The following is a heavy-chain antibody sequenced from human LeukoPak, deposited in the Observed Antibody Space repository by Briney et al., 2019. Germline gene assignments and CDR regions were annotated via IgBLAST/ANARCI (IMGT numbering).Heavy chain of an antibody. CDR1: GGTFSSYA. CDR2: IIPIFGTA. V-gene: IGHV1-69*13. CDR3: VRDRYDSSGQLDY. J-gene: IGHJ4*02. D-gene: IGHD3-22*01. Sequence: GASVKVSCKASGGTFSSYAISWVRQAPGQGLEWMGGIIPIFGTANYAQKFQGRVTITADESTSTAYMELSSLRSEDTAVYYCVRDRYDSSGQLDYWGQGTLVTVSS.